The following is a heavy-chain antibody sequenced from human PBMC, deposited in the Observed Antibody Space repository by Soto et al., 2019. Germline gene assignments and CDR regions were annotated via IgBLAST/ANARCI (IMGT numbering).Heavy chain of an antibody. CDR1: GGSISSYY. CDR2: MHNSGST. V-gene: IGHV4-59*08. CDR3: ARGHYDFWSGYFATIDY. Sequence: QVQLQESGPGLVKPSETLSLTCTVSGGSISSYYWSWIRQPPGKGLEWIGYMHNSGSTKYNPSLKSRVTISADTSKNQICLKLGSVTAADSAVYYCARGHYDFWSGYFATIDYWGQGTLVTVSS. D-gene: IGHD3-3*01. J-gene: IGHJ4*02.